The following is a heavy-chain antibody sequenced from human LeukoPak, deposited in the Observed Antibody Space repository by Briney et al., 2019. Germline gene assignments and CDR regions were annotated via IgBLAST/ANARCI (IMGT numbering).Heavy chain of an antibody. CDR1: GFTVSSNY. J-gene: IGHJ5*01. V-gene: IGHV3-53*01. CDR2: IYSGGST. CDR3: ARDFGSSGKYLYS. D-gene: IGHD3-22*01. Sequence: PGGSLRHSCAASGFTVSSNYMSWVRQAPGKGLEWVSIIYSGGSTYYGDSVRGRFTISRDNSKNTLHLQMNSLRAEDTAVYYCARDFGSSGKYLYSSGHGDLVTVSS.